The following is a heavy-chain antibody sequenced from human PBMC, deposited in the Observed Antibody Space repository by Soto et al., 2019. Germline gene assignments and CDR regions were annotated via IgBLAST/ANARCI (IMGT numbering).Heavy chain of an antibody. CDR2: VYYSGIA. CDR3: ARAYSGYDPPDY. Sequence: SETLSLTCTVSGDSINGNNVYWGWVRQPPGRRLEFIGNVYYSGIAYYNPAFESRVTISVDTSKNQFSLKLSSVTAADTAVYYCARAYSGYDPPDYWGQGTLVTVSS. J-gene: IGHJ4*02. D-gene: IGHD5-12*01. CDR1: GDSINGNNVY. V-gene: IGHV4-39*07.